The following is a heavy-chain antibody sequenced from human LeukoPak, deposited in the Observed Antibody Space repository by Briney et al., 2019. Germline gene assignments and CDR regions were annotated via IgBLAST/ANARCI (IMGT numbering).Heavy chain of an antibody. Sequence: GGSLRLSCSASGFMFSGYEMNWVLQAPGKGLEWFSYISSSGDTRFYADSVQGRFTISRDNAKNSLYLQMNSLRAEDTAIYYCARDYSGWSLGYWGQGTLVTVSS. CDR2: ISSSGDTR. D-gene: IGHD6-19*01. CDR1: GFMFSGYE. J-gene: IGHJ4*02. V-gene: IGHV3-48*03. CDR3: ARDYSGWSLGY.